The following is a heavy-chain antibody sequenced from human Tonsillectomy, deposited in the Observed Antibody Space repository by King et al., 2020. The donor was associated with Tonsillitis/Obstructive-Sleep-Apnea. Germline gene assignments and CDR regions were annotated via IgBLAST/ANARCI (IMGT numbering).Heavy chain of an antibody. D-gene: IGHD6-13*01. Sequence: VQLVESGGGVVQPGRSLRLSCAASGFTFSSYGMHWVRQAPGKGPEWVAVIWYDGSNKYYAVSVKGRFTISRDHSKNTLYLQMNSQRAADTAVYYCARETGYSSSWYSPYFDYWGQGTLVTVSS. CDR1: GFTFSSYG. CDR3: ARETGYSSSWYSPYFDY. J-gene: IGHJ4*02. CDR2: IWYDGSNK. V-gene: IGHV3-33*01.